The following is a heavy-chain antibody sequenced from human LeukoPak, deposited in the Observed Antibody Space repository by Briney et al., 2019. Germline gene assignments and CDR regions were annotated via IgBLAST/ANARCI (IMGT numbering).Heavy chain of an antibody. Sequence: PGGSLRLSCAASGFTFSSYAMHWVRQAPGKGLEWVAVISYDGSNKYYADSVKGRFTISRDNSKNTLYLQMNSLRAEDTAVYYCARAGIAVAGTFPPHYWGQGTLVTVSS. CDR1: GFTFSSYA. J-gene: IGHJ4*02. CDR3: ARAGIAVAGTFPPHY. V-gene: IGHV3-30-3*01. CDR2: ISYDGSNK. D-gene: IGHD6-19*01.